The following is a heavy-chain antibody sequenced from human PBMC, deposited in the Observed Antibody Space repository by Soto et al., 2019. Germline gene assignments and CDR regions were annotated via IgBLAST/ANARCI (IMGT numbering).Heavy chain of an antibody. J-gene: IGHJ6*02. CDR3: ARERRGSSPLYYYYYYGMDV. CDR1: GFTFSSYA. Sequence: GGSLRLSCAASGFTFSSYAMHWVRQAPGKGLEWVAVISYDGSNKYYADSVKGRFTISRDNSKNTLYLQMNSLRAEGTAVYYCARERRGSSPLYYYYYYGMDVWGQGTTVTVSS. CDR2: ISYDGSNK. V-gene: IGHV3-30-3*01. D-gene: IGHD6-13*01.